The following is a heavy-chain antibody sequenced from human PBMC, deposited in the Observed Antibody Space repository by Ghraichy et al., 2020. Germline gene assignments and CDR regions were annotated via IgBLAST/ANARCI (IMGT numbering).Heavy chain of an antibody. D-gene: IGHD1-14*01. CDR1: GFTFSNYS. V-gene: IGHV3-21*01. CDR3: ARGTTESYHSPYGY. Sequence: GGSLRLSCAVSGFTFSNYSVTWVRQAPGKGLAWVSSISSSGSYKFYADSVKGRFTISRDNVKSSLYLQMNSLRDEDTAVYYCARGTTESYHSPYGYWGQGTQVTVSA. CDR2: ISSSGSYK. J-gene: IGHJ4*02.